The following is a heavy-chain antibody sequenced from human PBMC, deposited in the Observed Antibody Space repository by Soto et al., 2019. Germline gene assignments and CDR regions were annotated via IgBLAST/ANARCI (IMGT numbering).Heavy chain of an antibody. CDR3: ARDRRLDS. J-gene: IGHJ4*02. D-gene: IGHD2-21*02. CDR1: GDSISSGGYY. CDR2: IYYSGST. Sequence: QVQLQESGPGLVKPSQTLSLTCTVSGDSISSGGYYWNWVRQLPGKGLEWIAYIYYSGSTYYNPSLHSRATISIDTSNNQFSLILTSVTAADTAVYFCARDRRLDSWGPGTLVTASS. V-gene: IGHV4-31*03.